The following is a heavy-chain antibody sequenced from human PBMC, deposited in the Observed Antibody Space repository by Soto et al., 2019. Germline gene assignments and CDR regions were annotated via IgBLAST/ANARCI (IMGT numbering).Heavy chain of an antibody. D-gene: IGHD6-6*01. Sequence: SETLSLTCAVYGGSFSAYFWTWIRQPPGKGLEWIGEINHSGSTNFNPSLKSRVAISADTSRNQFSLRVTSVTAADTAVYYCAGRESASSSFHYYYYAVDVWGQGTTVTVSS. CDR3: AGRESASSSFHYYYYAVDV. V-gene: IGHV4-34*01. CDR2: INHSGST. CDR1: GGSFSAYF. J-gene: IGHJ6*02.